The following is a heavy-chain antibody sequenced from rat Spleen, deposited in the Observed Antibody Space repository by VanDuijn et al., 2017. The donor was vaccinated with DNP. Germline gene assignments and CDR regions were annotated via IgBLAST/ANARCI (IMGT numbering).Heavy chain of an antibody. CDR2: IWNTGGT. CDR1: GFSLIGYN. J-gene: IGHJ2*01. Sequence: QVQLKESGPGLVQPSQTLSLTCTVAGFSLIGYNVHWVRQPPGTDLEWMGVIWNTGGTQDNSALQTRLSISKDTSKSQVFLEVNSLQSEDTATYYCARDGQWDYLDYWGQGVMVTVAS. D-gene: IGHD1-1*01. V-gene: IGHV2-41*01. CDR3: ARDGQWDYLDY.